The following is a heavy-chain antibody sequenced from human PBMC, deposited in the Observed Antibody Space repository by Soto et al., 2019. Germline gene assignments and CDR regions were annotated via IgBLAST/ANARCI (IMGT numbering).Heavy chain of an antibody. J-gene: IGHJ4*02. D-gene: IGHD6-6*01. CDR2: IYSGGST. CDR1: GFTFSSYA. CDR3: ARVSMRYGDY. Sequence: EVQLLESGGGLVQPGGSLRLSCAASGFTFSSYAMNWVRQAPGKGLEWVSAIYSGGSTYYADSVKGRFTISRDNSKNTLYLQMNSLRAEDTAVYYCARVSMRYGDYWGQGTLVTVSS. V-gene: IGHV3-23*05.